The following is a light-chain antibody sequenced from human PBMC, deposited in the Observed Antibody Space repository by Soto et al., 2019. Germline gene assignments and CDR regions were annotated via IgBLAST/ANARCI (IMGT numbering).Light chain of an antibody. Sequence: QSVLTQPPSVSGAPGQRVTISCTGSGSNIGAGYDVHWYQHRPGTAPKLLVLGDTHRPSGVPDRFSGSKSGTSASLAITGLQAEYEGDYYCQSSDSTLDARYVFGNGTKLTVL. CDR1: GSNIGAGYD. CDR2: GDT. V-gene: IGLV1-40*01. J-gene: IGLJ1*01. CDR3: QSSDSTLDARYV.